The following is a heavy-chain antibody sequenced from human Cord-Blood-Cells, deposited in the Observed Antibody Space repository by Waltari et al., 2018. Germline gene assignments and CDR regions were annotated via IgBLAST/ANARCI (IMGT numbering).Heavy chain of an antibody. CDR2: CGPEECET. Sequence: QVQLVQSGAEVKKPGASVKVSCKVSGYTLPELSMHWVRQAPGKGLEWLGGCGPEECETNYAQKFQGRVTMTEDTSTDTAYMELSSLRSEDTAVYYCATDMTGYDAFDIWGQGTMVTVSS. J-gene: IGHJ3*02. D-gene: IGHD3-9*01. CDR1: GYTLPELS. V-gene: IGHV1-24*01. CDR3: ATDMTGYDAFDI.